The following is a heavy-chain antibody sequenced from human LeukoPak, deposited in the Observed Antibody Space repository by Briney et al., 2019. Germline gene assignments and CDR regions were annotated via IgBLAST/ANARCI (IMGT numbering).Heavy chain of an antibody. CDR2: MSYDGDSK. D-gene: IGHD6-13*01. J-gene: IGHJ6*03. V-gene: IGHV3-30-3*01. CDR3: ARDRGSSWVDYYYMDV. Sequence: GRSLRLSCAASRFTFRSFSMHWVRQAPGKGLEWVAVMSYDGDSKNYADSVKGRFTISRDNAKNTLYLQMNSLRVEDTAVYYCARDRGSSWVDYYYMDVWGKGTPVTVSS. CDR1: RFTFRSFS.